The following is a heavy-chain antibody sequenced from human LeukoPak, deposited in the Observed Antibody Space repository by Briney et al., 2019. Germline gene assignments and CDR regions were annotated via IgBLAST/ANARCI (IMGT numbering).Heavy chain of an antibody. V-gene: IGHV4-59*02. CDR2: IHHSGTT. Sequence: SETLSLTCSVSGVSVSSDYWSWIRQPPGKGLEYIGYIHHSGTTNQTPSLKSRVTISLDTSKNQFSLKLTSVTAADTAVYYCAKDLVVVITSDAFDIWGQGTMVTVSS. D-gene: IGHD3-22*01. CDR1: GVSVSSDY. J-gene: IGHJ3*02. CDR3: AKDLVVVITSDAFDI.